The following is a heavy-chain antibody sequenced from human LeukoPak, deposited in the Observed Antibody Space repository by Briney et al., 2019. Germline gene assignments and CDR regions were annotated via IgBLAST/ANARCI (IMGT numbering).Heavy chain of an antibody. CDR3: AKDLYDSSGSRYDY. J-gene: IGHJ4*02. D-gene: IGHD3-22*01. Sequence: GGSLGLSCTASGFTFSNYAMSWVRQAPGKGLEWVAAMSESGSSTWYADSVKGRLTISRDNSKNTLFLQMNSLRAEDTAVYYCAKDLYDSSGSRYDYWGQGTLVTVSS. CDR2: MSESGSST. V-gene: IGHV3-23*01. CDR1: GFTFSNYA.